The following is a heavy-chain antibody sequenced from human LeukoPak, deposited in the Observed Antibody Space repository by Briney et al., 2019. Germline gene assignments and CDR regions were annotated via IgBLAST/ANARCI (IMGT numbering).Heavy chain of an antibody. Sequence: GGSLRLSCVASEFILSDYWMSWVRQAPGKGLEWVANIKQGGREEKYVGSVKGRFAISRDDAKSTLYLQMDSLSGDDKDVYYCARDNGGWFDSWGRGTLATVSS. CDR2: IKQGGREE. J-gene: IGHJ5*01. D-gene: IGHD7-27*01. CDR3: ARDNGGWFDS. CDR1: EFILSDYW. V-gene: IGHV3-7*03.